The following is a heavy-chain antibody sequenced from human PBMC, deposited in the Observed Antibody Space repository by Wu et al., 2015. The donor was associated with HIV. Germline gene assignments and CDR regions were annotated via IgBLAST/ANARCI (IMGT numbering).Heavy chain of an antibody. CDR2: MNPNSGNT. CDR3: ARGSSVVVPAGGDWFDP. Sequence: QVQLVQSGAEVKKPGASVKVSCKASGYTFTSYDINWVRQATGQGLEWMGWMNPNSGNTGYAQKFQGRVTMTRNTSISTAYMELSSLRSEDTAVYYCARGSSVVVPAGGDWFDPWGQGTLVTVSS. V-gene: IGHV1-8*01. D-gene: IGHD2-2*01. CDR1: GYTFTSYD. J-gene: IGHJ5*02.